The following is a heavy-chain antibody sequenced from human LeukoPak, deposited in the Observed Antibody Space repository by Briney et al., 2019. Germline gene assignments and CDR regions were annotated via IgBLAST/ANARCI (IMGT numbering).Heavy chain of an antibody. J-gene: IGHJ4*02. D-gene: IGHD2-21*01. V-gene: IGHV3-23*01. Sequence: PGGSLRLSCAASGFTFSSYAMSRVRQAPGKGLEWVSAISGSGGSTYYADSVKGRFTISRDNAKNSLYLQMNSLRAEDTAVYYCARGCGGDCYSSDYWGQGTLVTVSS. CDR3: ARGCGGDCYSSDY. CDR2: ISGSGGST. CDR1: GFTFSSYA.